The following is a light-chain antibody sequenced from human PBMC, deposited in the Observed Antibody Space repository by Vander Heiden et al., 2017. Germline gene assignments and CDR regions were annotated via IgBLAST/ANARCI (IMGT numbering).Light chain of an antibody. CDR1: GSAVGGYNF. Sequence: QSALTQPASVSGSPGHSLTISCTGRGSAVGGYNFVSWYKQHPGKAPKLMIYDVTTRPSGISDRFSGAKSGDTASLIISGLQAEDEADYYCSSYSNGATLVVFGGGTKLTVL. J-gene: IGLJ3*02. CDR2: DVT. CDR3: SSYSNGATLVV. V-gene: IGLV2-14*01.